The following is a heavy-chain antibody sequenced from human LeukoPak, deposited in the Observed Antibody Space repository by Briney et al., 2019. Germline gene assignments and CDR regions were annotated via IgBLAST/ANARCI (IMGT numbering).Heavy chain of an antibody. CDR1: GGSFSGYY. CDR2: IYHSGST. J-gene: IGHJ5*02. D-gene: IGHD2-15*01. V-gene: IGHV4-30-2*01. Sequence: SETLSLTCAVYGGSFSGYYWSWIRQPPGKGLEWIGYIYHSGSTYYNPSLKSRVTISVDRSKNQFSLKLSSVTAADTAVYYCARDQYCSGGSCTDGGNWFDPWGQGTLVTVSS. CDR3: ARDQYCSGGSCTDGGNWFDP.